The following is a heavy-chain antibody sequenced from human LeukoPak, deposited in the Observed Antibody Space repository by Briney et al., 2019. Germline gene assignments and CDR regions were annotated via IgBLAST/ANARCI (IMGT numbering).Heavy chain of an antibody. CDR2: IYYSGST. D-gene: IGHD3-3*01. J-gene: IGHJ4*01. CDR3: ARPHTRRRSGYPPHY. V-gene: IGHV4-39*07. Sequence: PSETLSLTCTVAGDSISSSSYFWGWIRQPPGRGLEWIGSIYYSGSTYINPSLKSRVTISLDTSKNQFSPRLSSVAAADTAVYYCARPHTRRRSGYPPHYWGHGTLVTVSS. CDR1: GDSISSSSYF.